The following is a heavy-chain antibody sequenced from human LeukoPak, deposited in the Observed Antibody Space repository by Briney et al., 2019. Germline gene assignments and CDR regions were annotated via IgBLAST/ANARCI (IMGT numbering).Heavy chain of an antibody. CDR2: INHSGKT. Sequence: SETLSLTCAVYGGSLSPYYWSWFRQPPGKGLEWIAEINHSGKTNYSPSLKSRVAISIDTSKKQFSLEVRSVTAADTAVYYCAREGVTHNWFDPWGQGTLVTVSS. V-gene: IGHV4-34*01. J-gene: IGHJ5*02. CDR3: AREGVTHNWFDP. D-gene: IGHD4-11*01. CDR1: GGSLSPYY.